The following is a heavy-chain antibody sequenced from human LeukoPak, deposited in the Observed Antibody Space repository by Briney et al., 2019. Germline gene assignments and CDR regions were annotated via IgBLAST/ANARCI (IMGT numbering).Heavy chain of an antibody. CDR2: IYYSGST. CDR1: GGSISSYY. V-gene: IGHV4-59*08. D-gene: IGHD3-22*01. CDR3: ASTHYYDSSGILFQH. Sequence: SETLSLTRTVSGGSISSYYWSWIRQPPGKGLEWIGYIYYSGSTNYNPSLKSRVTISVDTSKNQFSLKLSSVTAADTAVYYCASTHYYDSSGILFQHWGQGTLVTVSS. J-gene: IGHJ1*01.